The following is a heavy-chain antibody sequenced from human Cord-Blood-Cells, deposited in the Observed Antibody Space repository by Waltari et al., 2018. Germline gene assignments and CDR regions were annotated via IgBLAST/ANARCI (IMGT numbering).Heavy chain of an antibody. CDR1: GGSTSSYY. CDR3: AREVTGDYFDY. D-gene: IGHD7-27*01. Sequence: QVQLQESGPGLVKPSETLSLTCTVPGGSTSSYYWSWIRQPPGKGLEWIGYIYYSGSTNYNPSLKSRVTISVDTSKNQFSLKLSSVTAADTAVYYCAREVTGDYFDYWGQGTLVTVSS. J-gene: IGHJ4*02. V-gene: IGHV4-59*01. CDR2: IYYSGST.